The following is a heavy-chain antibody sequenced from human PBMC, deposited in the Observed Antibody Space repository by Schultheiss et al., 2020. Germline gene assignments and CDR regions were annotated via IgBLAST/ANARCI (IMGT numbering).Heavy chain of an antibody. D-gene: IGHD2-15*01. V-gene: IGHV3-23*01. CDR1: GFTFSSYA. CDR3: ARPSLLPGAFDI. Sequence: GGSLRLSCAASGFTFSSYAMSWVRQAPGKGLEWVSAISGSGGSTYYADSVKGRFTISRDNAKNSLYLQMNSLRAEDTAVYYCARPSLLPGAFDIWGQGTMVTVSS. J-gene: IGHJ3*02. CDR2: ISGSGGST.